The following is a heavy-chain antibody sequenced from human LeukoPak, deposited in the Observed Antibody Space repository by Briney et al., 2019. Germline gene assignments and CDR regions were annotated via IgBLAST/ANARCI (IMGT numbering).Heavy chain of an antibody. V-gene: IGHV3-30*02. CDR2: IRNDGSIK. Sequence: PGGSLRLSCAASGFTFSSFGMHWVRQAPGKGLEWVAFIRNDGSIKYYADSIKGRFTISRDNSKNTLYLQMSSLRVDDTAVYYCAKGRAGVTRGVCDYWGQGTLVTVSS. CDR1: GFTFSSFG. D-gene: IGHD3-10*01. CDR3: AKGRAGVTRGVCDY. J-gene: IGHJ4*02.